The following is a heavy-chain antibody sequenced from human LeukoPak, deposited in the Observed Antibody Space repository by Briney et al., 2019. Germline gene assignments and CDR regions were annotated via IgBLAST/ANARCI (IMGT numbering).Heavy chain of an antibody. CDR2: IYYSGST. Sequence: SETLSLTCTVSGGSISSYCWSWIRQPPGKGLEWIGYIYYSGSTNYNPSLKSRVTISVDTSKNQFSLKLSSVTAADTAVYYCARVNGSYDAFDIWGQGTMVTVSS. D-gene: IGHD1-26*01. V-gene: IGHV4-59*01. J-gene: IGHJ3*02. CDR1: GGSISSYC. CDR3: ARVNGSYDAFDI.